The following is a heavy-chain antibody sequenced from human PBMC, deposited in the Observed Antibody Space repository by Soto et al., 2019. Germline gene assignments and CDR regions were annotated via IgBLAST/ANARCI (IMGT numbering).Heavy chain of an antibody. CDR1: GGTFSSYA. CDR2: IIPIFGTA. D-gene: IGHD6-6*01. V-gene: IGHV1-69*06. Sequence: SVKFSCKASGGTFSSYAISWVRQAPGQGLEWMGGIIPIFGTANYAQKFQGRVTITADKSTSTAYMELSSLRSEDTAVYYCARRSIAARRLSYYYYYGMDVGGQGTTVTVSS. J-gene: IGHJ6*02. CDR3: ARRSIAARRLSYYYYYGMDV.